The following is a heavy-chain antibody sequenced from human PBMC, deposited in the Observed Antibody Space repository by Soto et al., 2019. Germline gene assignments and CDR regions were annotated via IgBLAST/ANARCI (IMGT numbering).Heavy chain of an antibody. CDR3: ARDFLRFLEWSHAFDI. CDR2: ISYDGSNK. CDR1: GFTFSSYA. Sequence: GGSLRLSCAASGFTFSSYAMHWVRQAPGKGLEWVAVISYDGSNKYYADSVKGRFTISRDNSKNTLYLQMNSLRAEDTAVYYCARDFLRFLEWSHAFDIWGQGTMATVSS. V-gene: IGHV3-30-3*01. J-gene: IGHJ3*02. D-gene: IGHD3-3*01.